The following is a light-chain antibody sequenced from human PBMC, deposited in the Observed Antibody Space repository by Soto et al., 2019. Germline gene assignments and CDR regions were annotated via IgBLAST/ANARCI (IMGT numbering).Light chain of an antibody. CDR3: QSYDSSLSGWV. V-gene: IGLV1-40*01. Sequence: QSVLTQPPSVSGAPGQRVTISCTGSSSNIGAGYNVHWYQQLPGTAPKLLIYGNSNRPSGVPDRFSGSKSGTSASLAITGLXXXXXXDYYCQSYDSSLSGWVFGGGTKVTVL. CDR1: SSNIGAGYN. CDR2: GNS. J-gene: IGLJ3*02.